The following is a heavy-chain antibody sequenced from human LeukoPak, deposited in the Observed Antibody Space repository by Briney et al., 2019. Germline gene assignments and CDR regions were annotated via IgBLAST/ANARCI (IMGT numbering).Heavy chain of an antibody. CDR3: ARGYSSLDP. D-gene: IGHD6-19*01. J-gene: IGHJ5*02. V-gene: IGHV3-23*01. Sequence: GGSLRLSCAASGFTFSSYAMSWVRQAPGKGVEWVSGISSTGGSTYYADSVKGRFTISRGNSKNTLYLHMNSLTAEDTAVYYCARGYSSLDPWGQGTLVTVSS. CDR1: GFTFSSYA. CDR2: ISSTGGST.